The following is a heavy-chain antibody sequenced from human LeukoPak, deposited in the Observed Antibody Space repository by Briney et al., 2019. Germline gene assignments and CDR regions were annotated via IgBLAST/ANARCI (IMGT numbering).Heavy chain of an antibody. CDR1: GGSISSYY. D-gene: IGHD2-2*01. J-gene: IGHJ6*02. CDR2: IYYSGST. V-gene: IGHV4-59*01. CDR3: ARVTPAALAYYGMDV. Sequence: SETLSLTCTVSGGSISSYYWSWVRQPPGKGLEWIGYIYYSGSTNYNPSLKSRVTISVDTSKNQFSLKLSSVTAPDTAVYYCARVTPAALAYYGMDVWGQGTTVTVSS.